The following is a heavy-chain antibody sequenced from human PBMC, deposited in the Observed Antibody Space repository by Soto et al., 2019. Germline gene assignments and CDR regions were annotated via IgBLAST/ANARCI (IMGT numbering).Heavy chain of an antibody. CDR1: GGSISSYY. J-gene: IGHJ4*02. D-gene: IGHD4-17*01. CDR2: IYYSGST. Sequence: SETLSLTCTVSGGSISSYYLSWIRQPPGKGLEWIGYIYYSGSTNYNPSLKSRVTISVDTSKNQFSLKLSSVTAADTAVYYCARQKVSRFYGEVDFFDYWGLGTLVTVSS. CDR3: ARQKVSRFYGEVDFFDY. V-gene: IGHV4-59*08.